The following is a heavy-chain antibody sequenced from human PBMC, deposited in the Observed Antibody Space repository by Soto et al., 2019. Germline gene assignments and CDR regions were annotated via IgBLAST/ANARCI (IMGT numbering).Heavy chain of an antibody. CDR2: IYYSGST. CDR1: GGSISSGGYY. CDR3: ARRLYYDSSGFEGGGMDV. D-gene: IGHD3-22*01. Sequence: PSETLSLTCTVSGGSISSGGYYWSWIRQHPGKGLEWIGYIYYSGSTYYNPSLKSRVTISVDTSKNQFSLKLNSVTAADTAVYYCARRLYYDSSGFEGGGMDVWGQGPMGTVSS. J-gene: IGHJ6*02. V-gene: IGHV4-31*03.